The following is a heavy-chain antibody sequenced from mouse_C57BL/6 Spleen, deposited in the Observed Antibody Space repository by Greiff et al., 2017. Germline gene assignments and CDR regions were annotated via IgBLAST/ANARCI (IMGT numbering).Heavy chain of an antibody. J-gene: IGHJ2*01. D-gene: IGHD1-1*01. CDR1: GYTFTSYW. CDR3: ARWYYGSSLYFGY. V-gene: IGHV1-55*01. Sequence: VQLQQPGAELVKPGASVKMSCKASGYTFTSYWITWVKQRPGQGLEWIGDIYPGSGSTNYNEKFKSKATLTVDTSSSTAYMQLSSLTSEDSAVYYCARWYYGSSLYFGYWGQGTTLTVSS. CDR2: IYPGSGST.